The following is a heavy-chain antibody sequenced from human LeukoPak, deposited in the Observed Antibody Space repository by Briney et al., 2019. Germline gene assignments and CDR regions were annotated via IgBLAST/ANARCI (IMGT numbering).Heavy chain of an antibody. CDR2: IYYSGNI. D-gene: IGHD3-3*01. CDR1: GGSISSSSYY. CDR3: QSRYLEWLLDY. Sequence: SETLSFTCTVSGGSISSSSYYWGWIRQPPGKGLEWIGSIYYSGNIYYNPSLKSRVTIFVDTSKNQFSLKLSSVTAADTAVYYCQSRYLEWLLDYWGQGTLVTVSS. J-gene: IGHJ4*02. V-gene: IGHV4-39*01.